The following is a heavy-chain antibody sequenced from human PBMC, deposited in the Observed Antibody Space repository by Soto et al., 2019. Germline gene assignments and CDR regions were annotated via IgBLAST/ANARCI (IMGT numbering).Heavy chain of an antibody. J-gene: IGHJ6*02. V-gene: IGHV1-2*02. CDR3: ARVGWVGPYGSGRSHPNYYGMDV. D-gene: IGHD3-10*01. Sequence: ASVKVSCKASGYTFTGYYMHWVRQAPGQGLEWMGWINPNSGGTNYAQKFQGRVTMTRDTSISTAYMELSRLRSDDTAVYYCARVGWVGPYGSGRSHPNYYGMDVWGQGTTVTVYS. CDR1: GYTFTGYY. CDR2: INPNSGGT.